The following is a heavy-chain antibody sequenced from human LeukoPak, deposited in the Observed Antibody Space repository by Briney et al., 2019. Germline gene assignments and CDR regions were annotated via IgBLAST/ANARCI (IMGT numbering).Heavy chain of an antibody. V-gene: IGHV4-38-2*02. CDR3: ASGKSRGSHIDN. D-gene: IGHD1-26*01. Sequence: SETVSLTCTVSGYSISSGYYWGWIRQPPGKGLQWIGSIYQSGSTYYNPSLKSRVTISVDTSKNQFSLKLRSVTAADTAVYYCASGKSRGSHIDNWGQGTLVTVSS. CDR1: GYSISSGYY. CDR2: IYQSGST. J-gene: IGHJ4*02.